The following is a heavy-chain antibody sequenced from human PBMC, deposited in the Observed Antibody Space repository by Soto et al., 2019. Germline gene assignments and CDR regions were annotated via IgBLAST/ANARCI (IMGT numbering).Heavy chain of an antibody. CDR1: GFTFSSYG. CDR2: IWYDGSNK. D-gene: IGHD2-15*01. CDR3: ARDRIGAYYYYGMDV. V-gene: IGHV3-33*01. Sequence: TGESLKISCAASGFTFSSYGMHWVRQAPGKGLEWVAVIWYDGSNKYYADSVKGRFTISRDNSRNTLYLQMNSLRAEDTAVYYCARDRIGAYYYYGMDVWGQGTTVTVSS. J-gene: IGHJ6*02.